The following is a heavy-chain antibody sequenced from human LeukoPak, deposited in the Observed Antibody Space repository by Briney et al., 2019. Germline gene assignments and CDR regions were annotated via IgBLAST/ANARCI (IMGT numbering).Heavy chain of an antibody. Sequence: SETLSLTCAVSGPSISSYSCWSWIRQPAGKGLEWIGRVFSSGRTDYNPSLKSRVTMSLDTSKNQFSLKLRSVTAADTAVYYCVGDDTGFDPWGQGTLVTVSS. CDR3: VGDDTGFDP. CDR1: GPSISSYSC. J-gene: IGHJ5*02. V-gene: IGHV4-4*07. CDR2: VFSSGRT.